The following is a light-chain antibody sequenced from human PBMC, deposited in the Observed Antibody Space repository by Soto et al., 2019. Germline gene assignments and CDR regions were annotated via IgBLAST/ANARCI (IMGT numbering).Light chain of an antibody. CDR1: QSISSY. CDR3: QQYGISRT. CDR2: GAS. J-gene: IGKJ1*01. V-gene: IGKV3-20*01. Sequence: TPSTSSLSASVGYRVTITCRASQSISSYLNWYQQKPGQAPRLLIYGASSRATGIPDRFSGSGSGTDFTLTISRLEPEDFAVYYCQQYGISRTFGQGTKVDIK.